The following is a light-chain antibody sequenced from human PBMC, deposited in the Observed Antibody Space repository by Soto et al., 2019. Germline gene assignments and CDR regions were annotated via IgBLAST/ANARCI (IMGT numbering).Light chain of an antibody. Sequence: QSALTQPRSVSGSPGQSVTISCIGTSSDVGGYNYVSWYQQHPGKAHKLMIYDVSKRPSGVPDRFSGSKSGNTASLTISGLQAEDEADYYCCSYAGSYTLVFGGGTKLTVL. CDR3: CSYAGSYTLV. J-gene: IGLJ2*01. CDR1: SSDVGGYNY. V-gene: IGLV2-11*01. CDR2: DVS.